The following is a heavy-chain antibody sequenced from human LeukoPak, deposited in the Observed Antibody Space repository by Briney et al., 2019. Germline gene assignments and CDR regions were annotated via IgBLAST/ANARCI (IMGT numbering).Heavy chain of an antibody. CDR1: GFTFSSYG. J-gene: IGHJ4*02. D-gene: IGHD3-10*01. CDR2: ISYDGSNK. V-gene: IGHV3-30*03. Sequence: PGGSLRLSCAASGFTFSSYGMHWVRQAPGKGLEWVAVISYDGSNKYYADSVKGRFTISRDNSKNTLYLQMNSLRAEDTAVYYCAGLGSNSRLGEWGQGTLVTVSS. CDR3: AGLGSNSRLGE.